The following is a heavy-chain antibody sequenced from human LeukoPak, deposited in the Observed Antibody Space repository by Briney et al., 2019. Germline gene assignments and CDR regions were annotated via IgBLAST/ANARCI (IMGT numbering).Heavy chain of an antibody. CDR3: AREIYWEFYDY. CDR2: IYYSGST. Sequence: KPSETLSLTCTVSGGSISSSSYYWGWIRQPPGKGLEWIGSIYYSGSTYYNPSLKSRVTISVDTSKNQFSLKLSSVTAADTAVYYCAREIYWEFYDYWGQGTLVTVSS. V-gene: IGHV4-39*02. CDR1: GGSISSSSYY. D-gene: IGHD3-10*01. J-gene: IGHJ4*02.